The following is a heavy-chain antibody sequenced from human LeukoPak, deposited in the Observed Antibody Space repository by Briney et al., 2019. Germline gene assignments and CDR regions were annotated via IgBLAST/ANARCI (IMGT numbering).Heavy chain of an antibody. D-gene: IGHD6-6*01. V-gene: IGHV3-23*01. CDR3: AKDLNAEYSTPFDY. CDR1: GFSFSSYA. CDR2: ISGSGGRT. J-gene: IGHJ4*02. Sequence: GGSLRLSCAASGFSFSSYAMSWVRQAPGKGLEWVTAISGSGGRTYYADSVKGRFTISRDNSKNTLYLQMNSLRAEDTAVYYCAKDLNAEYSTPFDYWGQGTLVTVSS.